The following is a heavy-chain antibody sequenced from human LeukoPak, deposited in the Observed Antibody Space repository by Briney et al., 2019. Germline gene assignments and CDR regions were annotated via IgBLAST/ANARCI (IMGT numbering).Heavy chain of an antibody. Sequence: GGSLRLSCAASGSTFSSYELYWVRQAPGKGLEWISYISSSSTIIKYADSVRGRFAISRDDARESLYLQMSSLRADDTAIYYCGASRQYVGAFDIWGQGTLVTVSS. CDR1: GSTFSSYE. CDR2: ISSSSTII. J-gene: IGHJ3*02. D-gene: IGHD3-16*01. CDR3: GASRQYVGAFDI. V-gene: IGHV3-48*03.